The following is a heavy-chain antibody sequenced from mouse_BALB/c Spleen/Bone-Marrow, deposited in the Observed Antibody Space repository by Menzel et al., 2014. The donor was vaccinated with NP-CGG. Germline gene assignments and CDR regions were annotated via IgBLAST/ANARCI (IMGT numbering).Heavy chain of an antibody. Sequence: VQLQQSGAELVKPGASVKLSCTASGFDIKDTYMHWVKQRPEQGLEWIGRIDPANGNTKYDPKFQGKATITADTSSNTAYLQLSSLTSEDTAVYYCARLVLFAYWGQGTLVTVSA. J-gene: IGHJ3*01. CDR1: GFDIKDTY. CDR3: ARLVLFAY. CDR2: IDPANGNT. V-gene: IGHV14-3*02.